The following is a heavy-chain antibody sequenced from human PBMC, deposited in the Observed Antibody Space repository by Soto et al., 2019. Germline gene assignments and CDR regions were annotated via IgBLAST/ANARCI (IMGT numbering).Heavy chain of an antibody. CDR1: GDTFTSYD. J-gene: IGHJ5*02. CDR3: ARLVITAAGNWFDP. D-gene: IGHD6-13*01. Sequence: QVQLVQSGAEVKKPGASVKVSCKASGDTFTSYDINWVRQATGQGLEWMGWMNPNSGNTGYAQNFQGRVTMTRNTSIITAYMELSSLRSEDTAVYYCARLVITAAGNWFDPWGQGTLVTVSS. V-gene: IGHV1-8*01. CDR2: MNPNSGNT.